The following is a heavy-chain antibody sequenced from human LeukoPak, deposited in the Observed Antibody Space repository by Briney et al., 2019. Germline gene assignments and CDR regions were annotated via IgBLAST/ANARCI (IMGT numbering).Heavy chain of an antibody. D-gene: IGHD1-1*01. Sequence: ASVKVSCKASGYTFTGYYMHWVRQAPGQGLEWMGWINPNSGGTNYAQKFQGRVTMTRDTSISTAYMELSKLRSDDTAVYYCARGNGHDYYYYYYMDVWGKGTTVTVSS. J-gene: IGHJ6*03. CDR1: GYTFTGYY. CDR2: INPNSGGT. V-gene: IGHV1-2*02. CDR3: ARGNGHDYYYYYYMDV.